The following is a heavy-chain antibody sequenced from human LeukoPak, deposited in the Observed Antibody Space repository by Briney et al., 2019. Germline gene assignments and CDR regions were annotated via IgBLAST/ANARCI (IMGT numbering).Heavy chain of an antibody. Sequence: PGGSLRLSCVGSGYTFSDFEMNWVRQAPGKGLEWVSYISSDTGTKYYADSVKGRFTISRDNAKKSLFLQMNSLRAEDTGVYYCARTTWLSFDYWGQGILVTVSS. CDR2: ISSDTGTK. V-gene: IGHV3-48*01. CDR1: GYTFSDFE. J-gene: IGHJ4*02. CDR3: ARTTWLSFDY. D-gene: IGHD2/OR15-2a*01.